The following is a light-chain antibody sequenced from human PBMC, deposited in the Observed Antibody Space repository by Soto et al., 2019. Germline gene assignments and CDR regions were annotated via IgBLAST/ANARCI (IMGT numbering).Light chain of an antibody. J-gene: IGLJ3*02. CDR3: SSYTTSTTRV. CDR1: SSDIGVYDF. CDR2: DVT. V-gene: IGLV2-14*01. Sequence: QSALTQPASVSGSPGQSITISCTGTSSDIGVYDFVSWYQQHPGRAPKLLIYDVTNRPSGISDRFSGSKSGNTASLTISGLQPEDEADDYCSSYTTSTTRVFGGGTQLTVL.